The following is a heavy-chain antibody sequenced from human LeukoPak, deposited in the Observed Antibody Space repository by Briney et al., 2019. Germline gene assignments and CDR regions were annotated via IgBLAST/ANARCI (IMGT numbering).Heavy chain of an antibody. CDR3: AREDIVVVPAALKYFQH. D-gene: IGHD2-2*01. CDR2: INPNSGGT. CDR1: GYTFTDYY. V-gene: IGHV1-2*02. Sequence: ASVKVSCKASGYTFTDYYMHWVRQAPGQGLEWMGWINPNSGGTNYAQKFQGRVTMTRDASISTAYMELSRLRSDDTAVYYCAREDIVVVPAALKYFQHWGQGTLVTVSS. J-gene: IGHJ1*01.